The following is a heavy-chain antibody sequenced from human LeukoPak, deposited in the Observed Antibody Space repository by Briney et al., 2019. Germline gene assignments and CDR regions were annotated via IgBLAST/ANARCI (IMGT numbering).Heavy chain of an antibody. CDR3: ARATVYYDSGGYCSGSRYYYYYMDG. J-gene: IGHJ6*03. D-gene: IGHD3-22*01. Sequence: SETLSLTCTVSGGSISSYYWSWIRQPAGKGLEWIAYISRSGSTNYNPPLKSRVTVSVDTPKNQFSLKLSSVTAADTAVYYCARATVYYDSGGYCSGSRYYYYYMDGWGKGTTVTVSS. CDR1: GGSISSYY. V-gene: IGHV4-4*08. CDR2: ISRSGST.